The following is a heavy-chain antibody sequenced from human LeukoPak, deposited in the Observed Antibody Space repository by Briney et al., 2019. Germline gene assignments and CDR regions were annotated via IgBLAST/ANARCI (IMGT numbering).Heavy chain of an antibody. CDR3: ARARGYSSGSLTRFFDY. CDR2: INHSGST. J-gene: IGHJ4*02. CDR1: GGAFSGYY. V-gene: IGHV4-34*01. Sequence: SETLSLTCAVYGGAFSGYYWSWIRQPPGKGLEWIGEINHSGSTNYNPSLKSRVTISVDTSKNQFSLKLSSVTAADTAVYYCARARGYSSGSLTRFFDYWGQGTLVTVSS. D-gene: IGHD6-19*01.